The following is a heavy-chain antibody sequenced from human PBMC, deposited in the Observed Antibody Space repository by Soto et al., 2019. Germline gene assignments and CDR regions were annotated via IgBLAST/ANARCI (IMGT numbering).Heavy chain of an antibody. V-gene: IGHV4-34*04. D-gene: IGHD2-21*01. J-gene: IGHJ5*01. Sequence: QVQQQQWGTGLLKPSETLSLHCAVYGESLRGYYWSWIRQTPAMGLEWIGEINHRGTTNHDSSLKRRTINSIYTYKNQVALRLNYVTAADTAVYYCASGYPPSILSTSLTTSYGFDSGGQGTLVTVSS. CDR3: ASGYPPSILSTSLTTSYGFDS. CDR1: GESLRGYY. CDR2: INHRGTT.